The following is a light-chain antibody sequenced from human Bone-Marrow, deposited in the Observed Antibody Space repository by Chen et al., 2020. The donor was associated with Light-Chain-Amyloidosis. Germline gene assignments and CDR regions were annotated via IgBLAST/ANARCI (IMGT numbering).Light chain of an antibody. J-gene: IGKJ2*01. CDR3: HQYYSTPQT. V-gene: IGKV4-1*01. CDR2: WAS. Sequence: DIVMTQSPASLAVSLGERATINCKSSQSILYSSSNKNHLAWYQHKLGQPPKLLIYWASTRESGVPDRFNGSGSGTDFTLTISSLQAEDVAVYYCHQYYSTPQTFGQGTKLEIK. CDR1: QSILYSSSNKNH.